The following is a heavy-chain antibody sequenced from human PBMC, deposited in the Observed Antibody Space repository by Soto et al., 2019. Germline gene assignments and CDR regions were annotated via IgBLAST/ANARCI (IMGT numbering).Heavy chain of an antibody. J-gene: IGHJ4*02. V-gene: IGHV4-59*01. D-gene: IGHD5-12*01. CDR2: IYYSGST. CDR1: GGSISSYY. Sequence: TSETLSLTCTVSGGSISSYYWSWIRQPPGKGLEWIGYIYYSGSTNYNPSLKSRVTISVDTSKNQFSLKLSSVTAADTAVYYCARAPSGDSGYEIFDYWGQGTLVTVSS. CDR3: ARAPSGDSGYEIFDY.